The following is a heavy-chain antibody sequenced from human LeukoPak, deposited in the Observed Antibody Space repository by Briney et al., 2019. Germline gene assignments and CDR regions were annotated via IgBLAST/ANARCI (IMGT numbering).Heavy chain of an antibody. CDR1: GYTFTSYY. CDR2: IIPIFGTA. V-gene: IGHV1-69*13. D-gene: IGHD6-19*01. J-gene: IGHJ4*02. Sequence: ASVKVSCKASGYTFTSYYMHWVRQAPGQGLEWMGGIIPIFGTANYAQKFQGRVTITADESTSTAYMELSSLRSEDTAVYYCARMKQWLVGTYYFDYWGQGTLVTVSS. CDR3: ARMKQWLVGTYYFDY.